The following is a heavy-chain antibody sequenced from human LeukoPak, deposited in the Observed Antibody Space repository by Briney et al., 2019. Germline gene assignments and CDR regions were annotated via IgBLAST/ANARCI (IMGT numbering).Heavy chain of an antibody. Sequence: SGGSLRLSCAASGFTFSSYGMHWVRQAPGKGLEWVAFIRYDGSNKYYADSVKGRFTISRDNSKNTLYLQMNSLRAEDTAVYYCAKDGGYSYGQGLLDYWGQGTLVTVSS. CDR1: GFTFSSYG. V-gene: IGHV3-30*02. CDR3: AKDGGYSYGQGLLDY. J-gene: IGHJ4*02. D-gene: IGHD5-18*01. CDR2: IRYDGSNK.